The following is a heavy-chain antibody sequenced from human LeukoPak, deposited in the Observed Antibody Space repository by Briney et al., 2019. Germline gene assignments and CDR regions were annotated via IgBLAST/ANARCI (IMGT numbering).Heavy chain of an antibody. CDR3: ARVGCSSTTCYSYSYYYMDV. CDR1: GGSFSGYY. Sequence: PSETLSLTCAVYGGSFSGYYWSWIRQPPGKGLEWIGEINHSGSTNYNPSLKSRATISVDTSKNQFSLKLSSVTAADTAVYYCARVGCSSTTCYSYSYYYMDVWGKGTTVTVSS. CDR2: INHSGST. V-gene: IGHV4-34*01. D-gene: IGHD2-2*02. J-gene: IGHJ6*03.